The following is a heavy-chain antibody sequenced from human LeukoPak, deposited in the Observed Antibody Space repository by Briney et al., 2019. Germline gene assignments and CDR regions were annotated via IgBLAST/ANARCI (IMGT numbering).Heavy chain of an antibody. V-gene: IGHV1-46*01. Sequence: WASVKVSCKASGYTFTSYYMHWVRQAPGQGLEWMGIINPSGGSTSYAQKFQGRVTMTRDTSTSTVYMELSSLRFEDTAVYYCARGPPGYSSGWYLGPFDYWGQGTLVTVSS. CDR3: ARGPPGYSSGWYLGPFDY. D-gene: IGHD6-19*01. CDR2: INPSGGST. J-gene: IGHJ4*02. CDR1: GYTFTSYY.